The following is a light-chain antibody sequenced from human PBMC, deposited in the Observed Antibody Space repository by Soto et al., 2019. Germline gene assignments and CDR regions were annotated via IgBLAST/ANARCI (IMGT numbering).Light chain of an antibody. CDR2: GAS. CDR3: KQYGRSPTSWT. V-gene: IGKV3-20*01. Sequence: PCALSLSXRALHALASSSSHSLSSSYLAWYQQKPGQANRXLXXGASRRANGIPDRLSGSGSGTDFTLNISRRQPEDFAVYYCKQYGRSPTSWTLGEGTQVDI. J-gene: IGKJ1*01. CDR1: HSLSSSY.